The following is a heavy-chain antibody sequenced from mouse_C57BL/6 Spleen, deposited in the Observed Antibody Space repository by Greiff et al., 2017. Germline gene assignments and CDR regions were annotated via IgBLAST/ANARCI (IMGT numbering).Heavy chain of an antibody. D-gene: IGHD1-1*01. J-gene: IGHJ2*01. CDR1: GYTFTSYW. V-gene: IGHV1-64*01. CDR3: ARSDGSSPGYFDY. Sequence: QVQLQQPGAELVKPGASVKLSCKASGYTFTSYWMHWVKQRPGQGLEWIGMIHPNSGSTNYNEKFKSKATLTVDKSSSTAYMQLSSLTSEDSAVYYCARSDGSSPGYFDYWGQGTTLTVSS. CDR2: IHPNSGST.